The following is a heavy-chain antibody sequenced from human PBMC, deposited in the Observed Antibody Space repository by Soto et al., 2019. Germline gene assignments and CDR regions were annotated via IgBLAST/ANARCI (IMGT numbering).Heavy chain of an antibody. CDR2: ISSSSSYI. CDR3: ARDGNLDIAAAGYYGMDV. CDR1: GFTFSSYS. V-gene: IGHV3-21*01. J-gene: IGHJ6*02. Sequence: PGWSLRLSCAASGFTFSSYSMNWVRQAPGKGLEWVSSISSSSSYIYYADSVKGRFTISRDNAKNSLYLQMNSLRAEDTAVYYCARDGNLDIAAAGYYGMDVWGQGTTVTVS. D-gene: IGHD6-13*01.